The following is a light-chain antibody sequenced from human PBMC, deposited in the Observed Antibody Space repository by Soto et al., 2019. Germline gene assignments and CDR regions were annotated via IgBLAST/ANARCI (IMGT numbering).Light chain of an antibody. Sequence: DIQMTQSPSTLSASVGDRVTITCRASQSISSWLAWYQQKPGKAPKLLIYKATSLESGVSSSVSGSGYGTEFTLTISSLQSDDFDAYYCQQYNSYSRTFGQGTKVDIK. CDR2: KAT. J-gene: IGKJ1*01. V-gene: IGKV1-5*03. CDR3: QQYNSYSRT. CDR1: QSISSW.